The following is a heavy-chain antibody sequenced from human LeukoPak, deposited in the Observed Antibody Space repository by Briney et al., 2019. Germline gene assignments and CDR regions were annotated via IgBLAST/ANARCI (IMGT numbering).Heavy chain of an antibody. CDR3: ARGPYDSSGYFDY. CDR2: ISSSSSTI. D-gene: IGHD3-22*01. Sequence: GGSLRLSCAASGFTFSSYSMNWVRQAPGKGLEWVSYISSSSSTIYYADSVKGRFTISRDNAKNSLYLQMNSLRAEDTAVYYCARGPYDSSGYFDYWGQGTLVTVSS. CDR1: GFTFSSYS. J-gene: IGHJ4*02. V-gene: IGHV3-48*01.